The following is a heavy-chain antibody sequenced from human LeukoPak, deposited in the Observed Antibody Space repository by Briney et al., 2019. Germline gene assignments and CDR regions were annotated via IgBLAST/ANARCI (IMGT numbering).Heavy chain of an antibody. V-gene: IGHV4-39*07. CDR3: ARDLPLWFGEWPDAFDI. CDR1: GGPISSSSYY. D-gene: IGHD3-10*01. J-gene: IGHJ3*02. Sequence: SETLSLTCTVSGGPISSSSYYWGWIRQPPGKGLEWIGEINHSGSTNYNPSLKSRVTISVDTSKNQFSLKLSSVTAADTAVYYCARDLPLWFGEWPDAFDIWGQGTMVTVSS. CDR2: INHSGST.